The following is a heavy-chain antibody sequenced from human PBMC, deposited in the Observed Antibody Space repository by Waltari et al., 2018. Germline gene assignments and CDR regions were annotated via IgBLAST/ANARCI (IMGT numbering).Heavy chain of an antibody. Sequence: EVQLVESGGGLVKPGGSLRLSCAASGFTFSSYSMNWVRQAPGKGLEWVSSISSSSSYIYYADSVKGRFTISRDNAKNSLYLQMSSLRSEDTAVYYCARGILYYDSSGYYSSYYYYYYMDVWGKGTTVTISS. CDR2: ISSSSSYI. J-gene: IGHJ6*03. D-gene: IGHD3-22*01. CDR1: GFTFSSYS. V-gene: IGHV3-21*04. CDR3: ARGILYYDSSGYYSSYYYYYYMDV.